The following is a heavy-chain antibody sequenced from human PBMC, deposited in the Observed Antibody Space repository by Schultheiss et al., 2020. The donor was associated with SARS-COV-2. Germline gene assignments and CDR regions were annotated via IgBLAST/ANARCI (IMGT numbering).Heavy chain of an antibody. V-gene: IGHV4-4*02. CDR3: ARHGKYGDFDGHYYYGFDV. CDR1: GFTFSSYW. D-gene: IGHD4-17*01. Sequence: GSLRLSCAASGFTFSSYWMHWVRQPPGKGLEWIGEIYHSGSTNYNPSLKSRVTISVDTSKNQFSLRLSSVIAADTAVYYCARHGKYGDFDGHYYYGFDVWGQGTTVTVSS. J-gene: IGHJ6*02. CDR2: IYHSGST.